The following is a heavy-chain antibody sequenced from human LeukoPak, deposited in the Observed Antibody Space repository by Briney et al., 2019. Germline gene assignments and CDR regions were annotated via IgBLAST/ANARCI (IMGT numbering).Heavy chain of an antibody. CDR1: GYSISSGYY. CDR2: IYHSGST. V-gene: IGHV4-38-2*02. CDR3: ASQPQYYYGSGRSSNCFDP. J-gene: IGHJ5*02. Sequence: KASETLSLTCTVSGYSISSGYYWGWIRRPPGKGLEGIGSIYHSGSTSYNPSPKSRVTISVDTSKIQFSLQLSSVTAADTAVYYCASQPQYYYGSGRSSNCFDPWGQGTLVTVSS. D-gene: IGHD3-10*01.